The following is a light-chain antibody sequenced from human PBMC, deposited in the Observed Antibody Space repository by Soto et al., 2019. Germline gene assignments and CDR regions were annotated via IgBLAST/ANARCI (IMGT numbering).Light chain of an antibody. CDR2: GAS. CDR3: QQLNSFPIP. Sequence: IQLTQSPSSLSASVGDRVTISCRASQGIANFLAWYQQKPGKSPKLLIYGASTLQRGVPSRFSGSGSGTDFTLTISSLQPEDFATYYCQQLNSFPIPCGPGTKVDI. CDR1: QGIANF. V-gene: IGKV1-9*01. J-gene: IGKJ3*01.